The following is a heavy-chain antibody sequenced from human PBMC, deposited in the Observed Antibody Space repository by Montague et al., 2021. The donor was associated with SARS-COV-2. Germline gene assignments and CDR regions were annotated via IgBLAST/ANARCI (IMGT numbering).Heavy chain of an antibody. D-gene: IGHD4-23*01. CDR2: INHSGTTNS. J-gene: IGHJ4*02. V-gene: IGHV4-34*01. CDR1: GGSFSGYY. Sequence: SETLSLTCAVYGGSFSGYYCSWIRQSPGTGLEWIAEINHSGTTNSNFNPSLRSRVTISVDTSKSQLSSVTAADTGVYYCARWDPQTLTLIGLRGKSASDYWGQGTLVTVSS. CDR3: ARWDPQTLTLIGLRGKSASDY.